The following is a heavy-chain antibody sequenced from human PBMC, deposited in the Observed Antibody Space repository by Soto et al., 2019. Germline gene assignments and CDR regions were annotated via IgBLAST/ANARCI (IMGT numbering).Heavy chain of an antibody. V-gene: IGHV1-46*01. CDR3: AREENCSDGICYSAYFQR. CDR2: VKPSGGST. J-gene: IGHJ1*01. Sequence: QVQLVQSGAEVKKPGASVKVSCKASGYIFTAYSMHWVRQAPGQGLEWMGVVKPSGGSTNYAQKFQGRITMTRDTSTSTVYMDLSSLTSEDTAVYYCAREENCSDGICYSAYFQRSGQGTLVTVSS. D-gene: IGHD2-15*01. CDR1: GYIFTAYS.